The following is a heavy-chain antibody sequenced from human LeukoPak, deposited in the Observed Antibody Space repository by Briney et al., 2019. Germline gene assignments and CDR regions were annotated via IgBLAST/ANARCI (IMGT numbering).Heavy chain of an antibody. D-gene: IGHD3-3*01. Sequence: GASVKVSCKASGYTFTGYYMHWVRQAPGQGLEWMGWINPNSGGTNYAQKFQGRVTMTRDTSISTAYMELSRLRSDDTAVYYCARAVVYDTIFGRAKYYFDYWGQGTLVTVSS. CDR3: ARAVVYDTIFGRAKYYFDY. CDR2: INPNSGGT. V-gene: IGHV1-2*02. J-gene: IGHJ4*02. CDR1: GYTFTGYY.